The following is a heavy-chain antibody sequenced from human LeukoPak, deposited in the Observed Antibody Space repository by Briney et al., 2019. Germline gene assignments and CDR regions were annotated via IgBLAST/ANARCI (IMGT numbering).Heavy chain of an antibody. J-gene: IGHJ6*02. D-gene: IGHD6-13*01. CDR3: AKSLSTTWPAYGLDV. Sequence: GRSLRLSCAASGFTFSTYGMHWVRQAPGKGLEWVAAISYDGSNEYYADSVKGRFTISRDNSKNMLYLQMNSLSAEDTAVYYCAKSLSTTWPAYGLDVWGQGTTVTVSS. CDR1: GFTFSTYG. V-gene: IGHV3-30*18. CDR2: ISYDGSNE.